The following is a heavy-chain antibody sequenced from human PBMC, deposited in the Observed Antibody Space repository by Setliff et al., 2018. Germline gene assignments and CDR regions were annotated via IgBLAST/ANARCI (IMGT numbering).Heavy chain of an antibody. Sequence: ASVKVSCKASGYKFADYGITWVRQAPGQGLEWMGWIGVYTGKTYYADKFQGRVTMTIDTSTDTVYMELRSLKSDDTALYYCARINFYVSSGYYYAPDYWGQGTLVTVSS. D-gene: IGHD3-22*01. CDR3: ARINFYVSSGYYYAPDY. V-gene: IGHV1-18*01. J-gene: IGHJ4*02. CDR2: IGVYTGKT. CDR1: GYKFADYG.